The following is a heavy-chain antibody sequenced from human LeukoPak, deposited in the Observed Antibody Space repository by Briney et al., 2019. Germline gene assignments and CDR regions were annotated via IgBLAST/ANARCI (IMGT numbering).Heavy chain of an antibody. Sequence: GGSLRLSCGASGFTFSSYAMSWVRQAPGKGLEWVSTISGSGSSTYYADSVKGRFTISRGNSKDTLYLQMNSLRAEDTAVYYCAKVVSGRFDYWGQGTLVTVSS. J-gene: IGHJ4*02. CDR2: ISGSGSST. CDR3: AKVVSGRFDY. D-gene: IGHD2-15*01. V-gene: IGHV3-23*01. CDR1: GFTFSSYA.